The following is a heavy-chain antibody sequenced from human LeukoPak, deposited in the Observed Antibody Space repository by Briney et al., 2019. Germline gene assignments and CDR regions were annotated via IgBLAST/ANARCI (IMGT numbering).Heavy chain of an antibody. CDR2: IRSTIYGGTT. V-gene: IGHV3-49*04. Sequence: GGSLRLSCTVSGFNFGDFAMSWVRQAPGKGLEWLGFIRSTIYGGTTDYAASVKGRFTISRDDSKDTLYLQMNSLKFEDTAVYYCTTVRWFGSFDHWGQGTLVTVSS. J-gene: IGHJ4*02. CDR1: GFNFGDFA. D-gene: IGHD3-10*01. CDR3: TTVRWFGSFDH.